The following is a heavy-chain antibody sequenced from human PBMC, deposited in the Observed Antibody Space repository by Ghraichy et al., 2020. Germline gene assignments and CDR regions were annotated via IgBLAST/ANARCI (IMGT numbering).Heavy chain of an antibody. J-gene: IGHJ4*02. CDR2: ISGSGGST. CDR1: GFTFSSYA. D-gene: IGHD3-3*01. V-gene: IGHV3-23*01. CDR3: AKGTYYDFWSGSDY. Sequence: GGSLRLSCAASGFTFSSYAMSWVRQAPGKGLEWVSAISGSGGSTYYADSVKGRFTISRDNSKNTLYLQMNSLRAEDTAVYYCAKGTYYDFWSGSDYWGQGTLVTVSS.